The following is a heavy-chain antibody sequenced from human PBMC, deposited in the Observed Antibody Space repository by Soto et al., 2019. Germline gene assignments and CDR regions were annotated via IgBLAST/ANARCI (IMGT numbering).Heavy chain of an antibody. J-gene: IGHJ3*01. CDR3: ARDVGSGWPYDAADV. CDR2: IYHDGSNK. V-gene: IGHV3-33*01. CDR1: GFSFSSYG. D-gene: IGHD6-19*01. Sequence: QVQLVESGGGVVQPGGSLRLSCAASGFSFSSYGMHWVRQAPGQGLEWVAIIYHDGSNKYYTDSVKGRFTISRDDSKNTLYLQMDSLRVDDTAVYCCARDVGSGWPYDAADVWGQGTVVSVSS.